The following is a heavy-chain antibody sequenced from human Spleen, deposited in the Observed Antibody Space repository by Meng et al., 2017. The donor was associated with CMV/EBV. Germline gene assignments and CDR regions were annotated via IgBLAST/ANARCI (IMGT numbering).Heavy chain of an antibody. Sequence: GGSLRLSCAASGFTFSSSGMHWARQAPGKGLEWVAFIRYDGSNKYYADSVKGRFTISRDNSKNTLYLQMNSLRAEDTAAYYCAKEDGVVGASVDYWGQGTLVTVSS. J-gene: IGHJ4*02. D-gene: IGHD1-26*01. CDR1: GFTFSSSG. V-gene: IGHV3-30*02. CDR2: IRYDGSNK. CDR3: AKEDGVVGASVDY.